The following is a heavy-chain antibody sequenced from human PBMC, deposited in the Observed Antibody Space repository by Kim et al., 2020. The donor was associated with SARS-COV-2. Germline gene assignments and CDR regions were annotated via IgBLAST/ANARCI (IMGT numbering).Heavy chain of an antibody. CDR3: ATAFAIVGSSAELDY. J-gene: IGHJ4*02. V-gene: IGHV1-24*01. Sequence: ASVKVSCKVSGYTLTELSMHWVRQAPGKGLEWMGGFDPEDGETICAQKFQGRVTMTEDTSTDTAYMELSSLRSEDTAVYYCATAFAIVGSSAELDYWGQGTLVTVSS. D-gene: IGHD1-26*01. CDR2: FDPEDGET. CDR1: GYTLTELS.